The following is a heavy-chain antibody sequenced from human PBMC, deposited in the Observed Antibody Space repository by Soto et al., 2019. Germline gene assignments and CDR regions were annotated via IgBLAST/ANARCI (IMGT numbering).Heavy chain of an antibody. Sequence: EVQLVESGGGLVKPGGSLRLSCAASGFTFSNYYMNWVRQAPGKGLEWVSSISSGSSYIYYADSVKGRFTISRDNAKNSLYLQMNSLTAEDTAVYYCARGQGPPEWYVDLWGRGTLVTVSS. CDR1: GFTFSNYY. CDR2: ISSGSSYI. V-gene: IGHV3-21*01. CDR3: ARGQGPPEWYVDL. J-gene: IGHJ2*01.